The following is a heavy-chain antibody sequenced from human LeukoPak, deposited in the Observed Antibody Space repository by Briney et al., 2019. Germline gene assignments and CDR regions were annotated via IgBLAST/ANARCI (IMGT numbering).Heavy chain of an antibody. CDR3: AKSYNYNDVQADYFDY. D-gene: IGHD1-1*01. CDR2: ISGSADST. J-gene: IGHJ4*02. V-gene: IGHV3-23*01. Sequence: SGGSLRLSCAASGFTFSSYAMSWVRQAPGKGLEWVSAISGSADSTYYADSVKGRFTISRDNSKNTLYLQVHSLRAEDTAAYYCAKSYNYNDVQADYFDYWGQGTLVTVSS. CDR1: GFTFSSYA.